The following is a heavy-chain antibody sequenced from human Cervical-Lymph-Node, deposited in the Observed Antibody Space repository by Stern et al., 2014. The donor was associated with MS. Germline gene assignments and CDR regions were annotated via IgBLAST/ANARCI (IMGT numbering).Heavy chain of an antibody. Sequence: VQLEESGAEVKKPGASLKVSCKVSGYTLTELSMHWVRPAPGTGLEWVGSFDPEDGEKIYAQRFQGRVAMTGDTSTDTGYMELSSLRSEDTAVYYCATEPSTIAARGGYWGQGTLVTVSS. CDR3: ATEPSTIAARGGY. D-gene: IGHD6-6*01. V-gene: IGHV1-24*01. J-gene: IGHJ4*02. CDR2: FDPEDGEK. CDR1: GYTLTELS.